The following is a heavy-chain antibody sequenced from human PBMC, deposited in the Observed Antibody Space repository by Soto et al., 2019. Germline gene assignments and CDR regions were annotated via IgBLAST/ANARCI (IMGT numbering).Heavy chain of an antibody. V-gene: IGHV3-33*01. CDR3: ARDAQHLANYGMDV. J-gene: IGHJ6*02. D-gene: IGHD3-3*02. CDR1: GFSFSSHG. CDR2: LWAGGNIR. Sequence: QVQLVESGGTVVQPGRSLRLSCAASGFSFSSHGMHWVRQAPGKGLEWVAHLWAGGNIRYYAYSVKGRFTISSDHSKNTLYLQMDSLGAEDTAVYYCARDAQHLANYGMDVWGQGTTVTLSS.